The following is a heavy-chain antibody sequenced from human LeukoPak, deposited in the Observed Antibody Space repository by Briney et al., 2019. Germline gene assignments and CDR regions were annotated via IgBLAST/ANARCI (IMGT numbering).Heavy chain of an antibody. V-gene: IGHV1-2*02. CDR2: INPNSGGT. D-gene: IGHD6-13*01. J-gene: IGHJ3*02. Sequence: EASVKVSCKASGYTFTAYYMHWVRQAPGQGPEWMGCINPNSGGTDYAQKFQGRVTMTRDTSISTAYMELSSLTSDDTAVYYCARDGIYSRNFDAFDIWGQGTMVTVSS. CDR3: ARDGIYSRNFDAFDI. CDR1: GYTFTAYY.